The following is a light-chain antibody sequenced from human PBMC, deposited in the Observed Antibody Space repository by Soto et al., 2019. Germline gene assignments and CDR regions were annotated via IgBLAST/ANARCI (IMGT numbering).Light chain of an antibody. CDR2: GVS. CDR1: QSVVSYY. V-gene: IGKV3-20*01. J-gene: IGKJ1*01. Sequence: PGERATLSCRSSQSVVSYYFAWYQQKPGQAPGLLIYGVSNRPTGIPERFSGSGSGTDFTLSISRLEPEDSAVYFCEQYGSSPRTFGQGTKVDI. CDR3: EQYGSSPRT.